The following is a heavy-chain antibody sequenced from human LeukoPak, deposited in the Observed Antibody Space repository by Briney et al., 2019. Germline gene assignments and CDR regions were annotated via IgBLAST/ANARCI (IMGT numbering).Heavy chain of an antibody. CDR1: GGSISSGSYY. D-gene: IGHD3-10*01. Sequence: SETLSLTCTVSGGSISSGSYYWSWIRQPAGKGLEWIGRIYTSGSTNYNPSLKSRVTISVDTSKNQFSLKLSSVTAADTAVYYWGGGCWVRGFDYWGQGTLVTVSS. V-gene: IGHV4-61*02. J-gene: IGHJ4*01. CDR2: IYTSGST. CDR3: GGGCWVRGFDY.